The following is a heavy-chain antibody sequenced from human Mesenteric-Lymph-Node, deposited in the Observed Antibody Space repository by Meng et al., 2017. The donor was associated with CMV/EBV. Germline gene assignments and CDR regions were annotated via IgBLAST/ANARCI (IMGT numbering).Heavy chain of an antibody. Sequence: ESLKISCSASDGSISSSTSYWGWVRQPPGKGLEWIGTISYSGRTYYNPSHKSRITISVDTSKNQFSLKLSSVTAADTAVYYCAKQYSPYDYLGDFVSWGQGTLVTVSS. D-gene: IGHD5-12*01. V-gene: IGHV4-39*01. J-gene: IGHJ4*02. CDR3: AKQYSPYDYLGDFVS. CDR1: DGSISSSTSY. CDR2: ISYSGRT.